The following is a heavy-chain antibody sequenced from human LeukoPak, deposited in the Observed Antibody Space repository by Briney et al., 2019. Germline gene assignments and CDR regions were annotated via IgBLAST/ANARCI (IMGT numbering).Heavy chain of an antibody. Sequence: KPGGSLRLSCAASGFTFTDYDMAWIRQGPGKGLDWVALITKSGTPKYFSDSVSGQFTISRDNAKNSLYLQMNSLRAEDTAVYYCARDSPHIYAMYYFDYWGQGTLVTVSS. CDR3: ARDSPHIYAMYYFDY. J-gene: IGHJ4*02. V-gene: IGHV3-11*04. CDR1: GFTFTDYD. CDR2: ITKSGTPK. D-gene: IGHD2/OR15-2a*01.